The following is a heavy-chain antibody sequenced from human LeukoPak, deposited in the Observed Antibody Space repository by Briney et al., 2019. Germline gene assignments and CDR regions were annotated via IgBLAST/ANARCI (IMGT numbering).Heavy chain of an antibody. J-gene: IGHJ4*02. CDR2: IYYSGST. CDR3: ARDLDSSGYSDY. Sequence: SETLSLTCTVSGGSISSYYWSWIRQPPGKGLEWIGYIYYSGSTNYNPSLESRVTISVDTSKNQFSLKLSSVTAADTAVYYCARDLDSSGYSDYWGQGTLVTVSS. V-gene: IGHV4-59*01. CDR1: GGSISSYY. D-gene: IGHD3-22*01.